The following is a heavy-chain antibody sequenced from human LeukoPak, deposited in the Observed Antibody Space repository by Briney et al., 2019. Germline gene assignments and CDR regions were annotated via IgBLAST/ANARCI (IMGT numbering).Heavy chain of an antibody. J-gene: IGHJ4*02. CDR3: ARAHKAQGRGYSYIFDY. CDR2: MNPITGNT. D-gene: IGHD5-18*01. V-gene: IGHV1-8*01. CDR1: GYTFTSYD. Sequence: ASVKVSCKASGYTFTSYDINWVRQATGQGLEWMGWMNPITGNTGYAQNFQGRVTMTMNTSKSTAYMEPNSLRSEDTAVYYCARAHKAQGRGYSYIFDYWGQGTLVTVSS.